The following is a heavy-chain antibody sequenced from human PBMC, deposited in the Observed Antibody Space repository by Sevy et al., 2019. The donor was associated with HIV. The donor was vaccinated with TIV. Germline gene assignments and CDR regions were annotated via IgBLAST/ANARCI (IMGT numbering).Heavy chain of an antibody. CDR1: GFTFSSYA. D-gene: IGHD3-22*01. CDR2: ISGSGGST. J-gene: IGHJ1*01. CDR3: AKANYDSSGYYYVWYFQH. V-gene: IGHV3-23*01. Sequence: GGSLRLSCAASGFTFSSYAMSWVRQAPGKGLEWVSAISGSGGSTYYADSVKGRFTISRDNSKNTLYLQMNSLRAEDTAVYYCAKANYDSSGYYYVWYFQHWGQGTLVTVSS.